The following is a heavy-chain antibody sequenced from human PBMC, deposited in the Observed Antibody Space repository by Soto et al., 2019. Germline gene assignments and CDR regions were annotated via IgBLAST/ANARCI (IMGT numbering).Heavy chain of an antibody. J-gene: IGHJ6*02. Sequence: QVQLVQSGAEEKQPGSSVKVSCRTSGGTFSTYPLSWLRQAPGQGLEWMGGITPISGTSHYAQKFQGRVTITADESTSTAFMEVRSLRSEDTAMYYCARERLAGYYYNDLDVWGQGTTVTVSS. CDR2: ITPISGTS. V-gene: IGHV1-69*01. D-gene: IGHD6-6*01. CDR1: GGTFSTYP. CDR3: ARERLAGYYYNDLDV.